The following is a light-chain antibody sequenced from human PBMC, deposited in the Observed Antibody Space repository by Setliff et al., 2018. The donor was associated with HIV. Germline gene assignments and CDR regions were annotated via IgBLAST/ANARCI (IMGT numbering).Light chain of an antibody. CDR3: TSYANSDAFI. V-gene: IGLV1-44*01. CDR2: NNY. J-gene: IGLJ1*01. Sequence: QSALGQPPSASGTPGQRVTISCSGSSSNIGVNVVNWYQHLPGTSPKLLIYNNYQRPSGVPDRFSGFKSGSSGSLAISGLQSEDEADYYCTSYANSDAFIFGTGTKVTVL. CDR1: SSNIGVNV.